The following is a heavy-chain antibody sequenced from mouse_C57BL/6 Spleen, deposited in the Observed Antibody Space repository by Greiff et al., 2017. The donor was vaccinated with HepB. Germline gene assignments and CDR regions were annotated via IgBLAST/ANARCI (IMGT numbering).Heavy chain of an antibody. J-gene: IGHJ3*01. Sequence: VKLQQSGAELVRPGTSVKVSCKASGYAFTNYLIEWVKQRPGQGLEWIGVINPGSGGTNYNEKFKGKATLTADKSSSTAYMQLSSLTSEDSAVYFCARSQLRVRPWFGYRGQGTLVTVS. CDR3: ARSQLRVRPWFGY. CDR1: GYAFTNYL. V-gene: IGHV1-54*01. D-gene: IGHD3-2*02. CDR2: INPGSGGT.